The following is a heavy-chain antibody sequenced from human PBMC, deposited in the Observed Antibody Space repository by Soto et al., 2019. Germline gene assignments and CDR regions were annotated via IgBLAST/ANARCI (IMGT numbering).Heavy chain of an antibody. J-gene: IGHJ5*02. CDR2: IIPIFCTA. Sequence: SVKVPCKASGGTFSSYSISWVRQPPGQGLEWMEGIIPIFCTANYAQKFQGRVTITADEATSTAYMELSSLRSEDTAVYLCARGTPKYYYGSGTWFGPWGQGTLVTVSS. D-gene: IGHD3-10*01. CDR1: GGTFSSYS. CDR3: ARGTPKYYYGSGTWFGP. V-gene: IGHV1-69*13.